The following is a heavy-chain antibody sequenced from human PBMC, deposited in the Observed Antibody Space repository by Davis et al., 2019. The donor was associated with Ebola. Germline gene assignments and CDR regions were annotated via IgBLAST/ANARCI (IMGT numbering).Heavy chain of an antibody. CDR1: GYSFTTYW. D-gene: IGHD3-10*01. Sequence: KVSCKGSGYSFTTYWIGWVRQMPGKGLEWMGVIYPGDSDARYSPSFQGQVTISADESISTAYLQWNTLQASDTAVYYCARLYGPGHYLNWYFNLWGRGTLVTVSS. CDR2: IYPGDSDA. CDR3: ARLYGPGHYLNWYFNL. J-gene: IGHJ2*01. V-gene: IGHV5-51*01.